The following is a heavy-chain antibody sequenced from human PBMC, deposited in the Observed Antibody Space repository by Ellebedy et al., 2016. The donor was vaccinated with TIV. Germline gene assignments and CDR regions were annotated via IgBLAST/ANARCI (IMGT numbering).Heavy chain of an antibody. J-gene: IGHJ4*02. D-gene: IGHD3-3*01. V-gene: IGHV3-9*01. CDR3: AKDLERGLEWSQSAFDY. CDR2: ISWNSDRV. CDR1: GFTFADYA. Sequence: GGSLRLSXAASGFTFADYAMHCVRQVPGKGLEWVSGISWNSDRVAYADSVKGRFTISRDNAKKSLYLQMNSLRPADTALYYCAKDLERGLEWSQSAFDYWGQGTLVTVSS.